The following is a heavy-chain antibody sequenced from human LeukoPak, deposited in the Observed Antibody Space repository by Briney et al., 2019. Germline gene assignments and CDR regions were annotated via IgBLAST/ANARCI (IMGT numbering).Heavy chain of an antibody. CDR1: GFTVSSNY. Sequence: GGSLRLSCAASGFTVSSNYMSWVRQAPGKGLEWVSVIYSGGSTYYADSVKGRFTISRDNSKNTLYLQMNSLRAEDTAVYYCASYGSGSYYGYWGQGTLVTVSS. J-gene: IGHJ4*02. CDR2: IYSGGST. V-gene: IGHV3-66*01. CDR3: ASYGSGSYYGY. D-gene: IGHD3-10*01.